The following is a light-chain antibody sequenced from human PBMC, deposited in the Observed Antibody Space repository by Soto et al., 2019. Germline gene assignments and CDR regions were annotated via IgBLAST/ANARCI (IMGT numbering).Light chain of an antibody. V-gene: IGKV2-30*02. Sequence: DVVMTQSPLSLPVTLGQPASISCRSSQSLVHSDGNTYLNWFHQRPGQSPRRLIYKVSNRDSGVPDRFSGSGSDTDFTLKISGVEAEDVGGYYCMQGTRWPPYTFGQGTKLEIK. CDR1: QSLVHSDGNTY. CDR2: KVS. J-gene: IGKJ2*01. CDR3: MQGTRWPPYT.